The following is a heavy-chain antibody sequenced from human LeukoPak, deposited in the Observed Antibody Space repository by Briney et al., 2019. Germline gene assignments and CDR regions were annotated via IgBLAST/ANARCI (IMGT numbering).Heavy chain of an antibody. Sequence: GGSLRLSCAASGFTFSNYWRSWVQQAPGKGREWVANIKQDGSEKYYVDSVKGRFTISRDNAKNSLYLQMKSLRAEDTAVYYCARVDYQLLYYYYYYMDVWGKGTTVTVSS. CDR1: GFTFSNYW. J-gene: IGHJ6*03. V-gene: IGHV3-7*01. D-gene: IGHD2-2*01. CDR2: IKQDGSEK. CDR3: ARVDYQLLYYYYYYMDV.